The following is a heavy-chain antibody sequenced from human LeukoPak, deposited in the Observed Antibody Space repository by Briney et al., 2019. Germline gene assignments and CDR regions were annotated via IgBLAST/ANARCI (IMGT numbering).Heavy chain of an antibody. D-gene: IGHD6-13*01. Sequence: SETLSLTCTVSGGSISSGGYYWSWIRQPPGKGLEWIGYIYHSGSTYYNPSLKSRVTISVDRSKNQFSLKLSSVTAADTAVYYCARGGSRAAADFDYWGQGTLVTVSS. CDR1: GGSISSGGYY. V-gene: IGHV4-30-2*01. J-gene: IGHJ4*02. CDR2: IYHSGST. CDR3: ARGGSRAAADFDY.